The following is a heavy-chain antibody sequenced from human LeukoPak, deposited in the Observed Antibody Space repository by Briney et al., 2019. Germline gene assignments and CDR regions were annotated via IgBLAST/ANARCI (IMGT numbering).Heavy chain of an antibody. CDR1: GGTFSSYA. CDR3: ARDRSCYYDSSGYCNWFDP. CDR2: IIPIFGTA. D-gene: IGHD3-22*01. J-gene: IGHJ5*02. V-gene: IGHV1-69*13. Sequence: SVKVSCKASGGTFSSYAISWVRQAPGQGLEWMGGIIPIFGTASYAQKFQGRVTITADESTSTAYMELSSLRSEDTAVYYCARDRSCYYDSSGYCNWFDPWGQGTLVTVSS.